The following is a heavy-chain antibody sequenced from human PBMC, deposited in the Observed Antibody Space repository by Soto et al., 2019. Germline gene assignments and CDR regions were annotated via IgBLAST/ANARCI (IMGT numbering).Heavy chain of an antibody. CDR2: IYTSGST. D-gene: IGHD3-10*01. V-gene: IGHV3-53*02. Sequence: EVQLVETGGGLIQPGGSLRLSCAVSGFTVSSNYMNWVRQAPGKGLEWVSLIYTSGSTYYADSVKGRFTISRDNSKNMLYLQMNSLRAEDTAVYYCARELPYGSGNYVGLDVWGQGTTVTVSS. CDR3: ARELPYGSGNYVGLDV. J-gene: IGHJ6*02. CDR1: GFTVSSNY.